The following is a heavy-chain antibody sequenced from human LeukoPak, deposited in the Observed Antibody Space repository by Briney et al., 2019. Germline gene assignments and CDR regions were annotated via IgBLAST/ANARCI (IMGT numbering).Heavy chain of an antibody. J-gene: IGHJ5*02. V-gene: IGHV4-34*01. CDR3: ARLKQQERFDP. D-gene: IGHD6-13*01. Sequence: KPSETLSLTCAVYGGSFSGYYWSWIRQPPGKGLEWIGEINHSGSTNYNPSLKSRVTISVDTSKNQFSLKLSSVTAADTAVYYCARLKQQERFDPWGQGTLVTVSS. CDR1: GGSFSGYY. CDR2: INHSGST.